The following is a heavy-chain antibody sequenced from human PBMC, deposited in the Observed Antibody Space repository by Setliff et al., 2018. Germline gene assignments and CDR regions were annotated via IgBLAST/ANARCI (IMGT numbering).Heavy chain of an antibody. J-gene: IGHJ3*01. V-gene: IGHV4-34*01. CDR1: GGSFSDHF. CDR3: ARVPHIWFGDLVTFDDAFDV. Sequence: SETLSLTCTVYGGSFSDHFWSWIRQPPGKGLEWIGEINHSGSTNYNPSLKSRVTISVDASRNQFSLKLTSVTAADTAVYFCARVPHIWFGDLVTFDDAFDVWGQGTMATVSS. D-gene: IGHD3-10*01. CDR2: INHSGST.